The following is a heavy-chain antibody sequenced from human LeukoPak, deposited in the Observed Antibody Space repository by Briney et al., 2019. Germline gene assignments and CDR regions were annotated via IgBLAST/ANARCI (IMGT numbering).Heavy chain of an antibody. Sequence: PGGSLRLSCAASGFSFSSYAMSWVRQAPGKGLEWVSAISGSGGSTYYADSVKGRFTISRDNSKNTLYLQMNSLRAEDTAVYYCAKAAGRTMVHHYYYYMDVWGKGTTVTVSS. CDR1: GFSFSSYA. CDR2: ISGSGGST. CDR3: AKAAGRTMVHHYYYYMDV. J-gene: IGHJ6*03. D-gene: IGHD4/OR15-4a*01. V-gene: IGHV3-23*01.